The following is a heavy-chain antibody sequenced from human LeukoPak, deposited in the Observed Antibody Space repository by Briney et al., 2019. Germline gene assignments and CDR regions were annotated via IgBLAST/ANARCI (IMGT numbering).Heavy chain of an antibody. D-gene: IGHD2/OR15-2a*01. Sequence: SETLSLTCTVSGGSISSYYWSWIRQPPGKGLEWIGYIYYSGSTNYNPSLKSRVTISVDTSKNQFSLKLSSVTAVDTAVYYCARSQRRTTEFNYWGQGTLVTVSS. J-gene: IGHJ4*02. CDR1: GGSISSYY. V-gene: IGHV4-59*01. CDR3: ARSQRRTTEFNY. CDR2: IYYSGST.